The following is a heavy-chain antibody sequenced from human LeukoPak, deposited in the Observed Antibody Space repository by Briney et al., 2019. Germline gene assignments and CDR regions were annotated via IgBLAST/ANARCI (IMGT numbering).Heavy chain of an antibody. D-gene: IGHD1-26*01. V-gene: IGHV4-4*07. J-gene: IGHJ4*02. CDR1: GGSISSYY. Sequence: SETLSVTCTVSGGSISSYYWTWIPEPAGKGLEWIGRIYPSGSTKYNPSLKDQFTMSLDTYKNKFSLKLSSVTAADTAVYYCARENSGSYREMDYWGQGTLVTVSS. CDR3: ARENSGSYREMDY. CDR2: IYPSGST.